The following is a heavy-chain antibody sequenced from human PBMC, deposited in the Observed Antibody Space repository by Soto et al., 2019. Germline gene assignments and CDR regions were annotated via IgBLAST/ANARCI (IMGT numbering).Heavy chain of an antibody. Sequence: GESLKISCKGSGYRFNNYWIGWVRQMPGKGLEWMGIIYPGDSDTRYSPSFQGQVTISADKSINTAYLQWSSLKASDTAMYYCARTSMQSRGYSYGHGGMDVWGQGTTVTVSS. CDR1: GYRFNNYW. J-gene: IGHJ6*02. D-gene: IGHD5-18*01. CDR3: ARTSMQSRGYSYGHGGMDV. V-gene: IGHV5-51*01. CDR2: IYPGDSDT.